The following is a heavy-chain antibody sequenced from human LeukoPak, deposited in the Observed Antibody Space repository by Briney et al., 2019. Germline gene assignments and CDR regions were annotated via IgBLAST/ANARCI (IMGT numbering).Heavy chain of an antibody. CDR2: IRSKAYGGTT. D-gene: IGHD2-15*01. J-gene: IGHJ4*02. CDR1: GFTFADYS. V-gene: IGHV3-49*04. CDR3: TRDLESSIVVVVAATLVPFDY. Sequence: GGALRLSCTASGFTFADYSMSWVRQAPGKGLEWVGFIRSKAYGGTTEYAASVKGRFTISRDDYKSIAHLQMNSLKTEDTAVYYCTRDLESSIVVVVAATLVPFDYWGQGALVTVSS.